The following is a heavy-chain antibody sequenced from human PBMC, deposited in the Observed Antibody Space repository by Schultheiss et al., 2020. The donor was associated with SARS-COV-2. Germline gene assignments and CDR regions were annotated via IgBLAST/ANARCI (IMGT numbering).Heavy chain of an antibody. CDR2: INHSGST. Sequence: GSLRLSCAASGFTFSSHAMSWIRQPPGKGLEWIGEINHSGSTNYNPSLKSRVTISVDTSKNQFSLKLSSVTAADTAVYYCAASDVRIAAASHWGQGTLVTVSS. J-gene: IGHJ4*02. CDR1: GFTFSSHA. D-gene: IGHD6-13*01. CDR3: AASDVRIAAASH. V-gene: IGHV4-34*08.